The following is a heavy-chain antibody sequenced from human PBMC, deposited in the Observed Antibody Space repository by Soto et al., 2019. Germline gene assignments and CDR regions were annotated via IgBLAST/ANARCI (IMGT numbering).Heavy chain of an antibody. V-gene: IGHV3-30*18. D-gene: IGHD6-19*01. CDR1: GFTFSSYG. CDR3: AKDQASEWLGAFDI. J-gene: IGHJ3*02. Sequence: PGGSLRLSCAASGFTFSSYGMHWVRQAPGKGLEWVAVISYDGSNKYYADSVKGRITISRDNSKNTLYLQMNSLRAEDTAVYYCAKDQASEWLGAFDIWGQGTMVTVSS. CDR2: ISYDGSNK.